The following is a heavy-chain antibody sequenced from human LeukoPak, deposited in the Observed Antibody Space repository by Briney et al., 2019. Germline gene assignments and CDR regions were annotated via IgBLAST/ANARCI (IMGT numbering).Heavy chain of an antibody. V-gene: IGHV4-61*02. CDR1: GGSVTSGNY. J-gene: IGHJ4*02. CDR3: ARAPPGY. CDR2: IYTNGGA. Sequence: PSQTLSLTCTVSGGSVTSGNYGNWIRQPAGKGLEWIGRIYTNGGASYNPSPKSRGTISIDASKKQFSLKLSSRTAAEPAVYYGARAPPGYWGQGILVTVSS.